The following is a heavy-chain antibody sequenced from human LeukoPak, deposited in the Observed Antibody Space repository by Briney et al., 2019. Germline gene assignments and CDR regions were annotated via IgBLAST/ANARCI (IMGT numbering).Heavy chain of an antibody. D-gene: IGHD6-25*01. CDR3: ARGAATRLDY. CDR2: IIPIFGTA. CDR1: GGTFSSYA. J-gene: IGHJ4*02. V-gene: IGHV1-69*01. Sequence: SVKVSCKASGGTFSSYAISWVRQAPGQGLEWMGGIIPIFGTANDAQKLDGCITISADEATSTAYMVLSRRRAEDAAVYCCARGAATRLDYWGQGTLVTVSS.